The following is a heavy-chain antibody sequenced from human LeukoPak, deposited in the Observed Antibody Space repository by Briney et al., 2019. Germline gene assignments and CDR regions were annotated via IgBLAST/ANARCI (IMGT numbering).Heavy chain of an antibody. J-gene: IGHJ6*02. CDR3: AKDYRIAAAAYYYYYYGMDV. D-gene: IGHD6-13*01. CDR2: ISYDGSNK. CDR1: RFTFSSYG. Sequence: PGGSLRLSCAASRFTFSSYGMHWVRQAPGKGLEWVAVISYDGSNKYYADSVKGRFTISRDNSKNTLYLQMNSLRAEDTAVYYCAKDYRIAAAAYYYYYYGMDVWGQGTTVTVSS. V-gene: IGHV3-30*18.